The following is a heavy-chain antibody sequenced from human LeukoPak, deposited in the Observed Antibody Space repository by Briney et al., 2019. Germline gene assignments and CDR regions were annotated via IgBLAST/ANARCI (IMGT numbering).Heavy chain of an antibody. CDR2: INHSGST. CDR3: ARGGDIVVVVAATLEDYFDY. CDR1: GGSFSGYY. D-gene: IGHD2-15*01. J-gene: IGHJ4*02. V-gene: IGHV4-34*01. Sequence: PSETLSLTCAVYGGSFSGYYWSWIRQPPGKGLEWIGEINHSGSTNYNPSLKSRVTISVDTSKNQFSLKLSSVTAADTAVYYCARGGDIVVVVAATLEDYFDYWGQGTLVTVSS.